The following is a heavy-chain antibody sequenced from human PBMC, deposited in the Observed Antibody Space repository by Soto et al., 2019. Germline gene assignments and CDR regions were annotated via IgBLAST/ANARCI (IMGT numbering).Heavy chain of an antibody. D-gene: IGHD6-6*01. CDR2: SYYSGP. J-gene: IGHJ4*02. CDR3: ARSRYSSSPDFDY. Sequence: QVQLQESGPGLVKPSETLSLTCTVSGGSISSYYWTWIRQPPGKGLEWIGYSYYSGPKYNPSLKSRAARSADASKNQFSLNLNSLTAADTAVYFCARSRYSSSPDFDYWGQGILVTVSS. CDR1: GGSISSYY. V-gene: IGHV4-59*01.